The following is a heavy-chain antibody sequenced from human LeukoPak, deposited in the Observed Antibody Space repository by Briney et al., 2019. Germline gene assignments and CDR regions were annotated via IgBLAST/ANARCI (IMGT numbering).Heavy chain of an antibody. Sequence: PGGSLRLSCAASGFAFSSYSMNWVRQAPGKGLEWVSYISSSSSTIYYADSVKGRFTISRDSAKNSLYLQMNSLRDEDTAVYYCARAHYDILTGYPYYFDYWGQGTLVTVSS. CDR1: GFAFSSYS. J-gene: IGHJ4*02. CDR2: ISSSSSTI. V-gene: IGHV3-48*02. D-gene: IGHD3-9*01. CDR3: ARAHYDILTGYPYYFDY.